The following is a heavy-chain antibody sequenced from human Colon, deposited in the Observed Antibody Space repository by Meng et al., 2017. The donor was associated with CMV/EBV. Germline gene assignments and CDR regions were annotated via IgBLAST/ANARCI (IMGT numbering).Heavy chain of an antibody. CDR2: IYWSGNS. CDR1: GGSITSSF. Sequence: SETLSLTCTVSGGSITSSFWSWIRQPPGKGLEWIGTIYWSGNSFYNPSLKSRVTLSVDTSKDQFSLTLAAVTAADTAVYYCARDYDRYTGSYLDFWGQGKLVTVSS. D-gene: IGHD1-26*01. CDR3: ARDYDRYTGSYLDF. V-gene: IGHV4-59*12. J-gene: IGHJ4*02.